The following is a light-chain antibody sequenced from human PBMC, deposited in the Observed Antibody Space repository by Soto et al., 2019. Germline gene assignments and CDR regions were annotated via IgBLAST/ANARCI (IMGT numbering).Light chain of an antibody. Sequence: EIVLTQDPGTLSLSPGETATLSCRASQNVITTYMSWYQQRLGQPPRLLIYSTSQRATGTPDRFSGSGSGTDFTLTINGLEAEDFAIYYCHQYGGSPLFSVGPGTKVEIK. CDR1: QNVITTY. CDR2: STS. J-gene: IGKJ3*01. CDR3: HQYGGSPLFS. V-gene: IGKV3-20*01.